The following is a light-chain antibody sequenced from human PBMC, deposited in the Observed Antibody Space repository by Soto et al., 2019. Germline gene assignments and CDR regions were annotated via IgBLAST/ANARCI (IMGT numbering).Light chain of an antibody. CDR3: QQYHSYPLT. J-gene: IGKJ5*01. CDR2: KAS. Sequence: DIQMTQSPSTLSASVGERVTITCRASQSISAWLAWYQQKPGKAPKLLIYKASNVESGVPSRFSGSGSGTEFTLNISSLQPDDFATYYFQQYHSYPLTFGQGTRLEIK. V-gene: IGKV1-5*03. CDR1: QSISAW.